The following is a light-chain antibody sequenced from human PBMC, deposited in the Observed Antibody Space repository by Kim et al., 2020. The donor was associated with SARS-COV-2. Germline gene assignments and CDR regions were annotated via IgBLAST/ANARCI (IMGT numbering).Light chain of an antibody. Sequence: GQSNTISCTGSSSDVGGYNYVSWYQQYPGKAPKLMIYDVSKRPAGVSNRFSGSKSGNTASLTISGLQAEDEADYYCSSYRRSTTSLFGGGTQLTVL. V-gene: IGLV2-14*04. CDR3: SSYRRSTTSL. J-gene: IGLJ2*01. CDR2: DVS. CDR1: SSDVGGYNY.